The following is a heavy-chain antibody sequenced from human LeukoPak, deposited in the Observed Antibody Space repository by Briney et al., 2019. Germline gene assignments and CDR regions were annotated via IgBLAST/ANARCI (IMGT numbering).Heavy chain of an antibody. J-gene: IGHJ4*02. CDR2: IYSGGST. V-gene: IGHV3-66*01. CDR1: GFPVSSNY. Sequence: GGALRLSCAASGFPVSSNYKSWGRQAPGKGLEWVSVIYSGGSTYYADSVKGRFTISRDNSKNTLYLQMNSLRAEDTAVYYCARGGRDYGDSHFDYWGQGTLVTVSS. CDR3: ARGGRDYGDSHFDY. D-gene: IGHD4-17*01.